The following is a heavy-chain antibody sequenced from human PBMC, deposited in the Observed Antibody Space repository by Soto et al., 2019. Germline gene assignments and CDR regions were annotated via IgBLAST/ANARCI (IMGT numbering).Heavy chain of an antibody. V-gene: IGHV3-23*01. CDR3: AKQPKRTYYYDSSGYVYFQH. Sequence: GGSLRLSCAASGFTFSSYAMSWVRQAPGKGLEWVSAISGSGGSTYYADSVKGRFTISRDNSKNTLYLQMNSLRAEDTAVYYCAKQPKRTYYYDSSGYVYFQHWGQGTLVPVSP. CDR1: GFTFSSYA. CDR2: ISGSGGST. D-gene: IGHD3-22*01. J-gene: IGHJ1*01.